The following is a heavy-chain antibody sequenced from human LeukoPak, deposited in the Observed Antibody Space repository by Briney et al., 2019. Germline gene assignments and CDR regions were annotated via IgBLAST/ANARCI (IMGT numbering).Heavy chain of an antibody. V-gene: IGHV1-18*04. CDR3: ARDGGYSSGSSDY. D-gene: IGHD6-19*01. CDR2: ISANNGYT. J-gene: IGHJ4*02. CDR1: GYTFTGHY. Sequence: ASVKVSCKASGYTFTGHYMNWVRLAPGQGLEWMGWISANNGYTKYAQKFQGRVTMTTDTSTTTAYMEVKSLRSDDTAVFYCARDGGYSSGSSDYWGQGTLVTVSS.